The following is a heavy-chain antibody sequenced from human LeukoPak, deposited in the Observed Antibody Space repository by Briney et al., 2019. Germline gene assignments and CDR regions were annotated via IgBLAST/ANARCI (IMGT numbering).Heavy chain of an antibody. D-gene: IGHD6-19*01. CDR1: GGSISSSGSY. CDR3: ASLYSSGWYNVN. CDR2: VYYNGNT. V-gene: IGHV4-39*07. J-gene: IGHJ4*02. Sequence: SETLSLTCTVSGGSISSSGSYWAWIRQPPGKGLEWIANVYYNGNTYYNSSLKSRVTISVDTSKNQFSLKLSSVTAADTAVYYCASLYSSGWYNVNWGQGTLVTVSS.